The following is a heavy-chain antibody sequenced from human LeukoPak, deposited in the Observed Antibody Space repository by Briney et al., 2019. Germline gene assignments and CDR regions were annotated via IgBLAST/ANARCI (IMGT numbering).Heavy chain of an antibody. Sequence: PGGSLRLSCIASGFRFSHHGMNWVRQAPGKGLEWVSYISSSGSTIYYADSVKGRFTISRDNAKNSLYLQMNSLRAEDTAVYYCAELGITMIGGVWGKGTTVTISS. CDR3: AELGITMIGGV. CDR1: GFRFSHHG. V-gene: IGHV3-48*03. J-gene: IGHJ6*04. D-gene: IGHD3-10*02. CDR2: ISSSGSTI.